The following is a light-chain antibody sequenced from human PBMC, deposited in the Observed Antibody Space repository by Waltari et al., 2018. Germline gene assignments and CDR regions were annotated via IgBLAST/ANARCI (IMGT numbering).Light chain of an antibody. V-gene: IGKV1-5*01. CDR3: QQYNSYSGT. CDR2: DAS. CDR1: QSISTW. J-gene: IGKJ1*01. Sequence: DIQMTQSPSTLSAFVGDRVTITSRASQSISTWLAWYQQKPGKAPKLLIYDASSLESGVPSRFSGSGSGTEFTLTISSLQPDDSATYYCQQYNSYSGTFGQGTKVEIK.